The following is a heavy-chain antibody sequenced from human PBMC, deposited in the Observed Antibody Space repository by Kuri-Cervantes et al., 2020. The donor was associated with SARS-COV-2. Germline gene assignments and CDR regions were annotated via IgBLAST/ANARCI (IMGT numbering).Heavy chain of an antibody. D-gene: IGHD2-2*01. CDR3: ARGTNRYCSSTSCYFSVRDDAFDI. Sequence: SETLSLTCTVSGGSISSYYWSWIRQPAGKGLEWIGYIYYSGSTNYNPSLKSRVTISVDTSKNQFSLKLSSVTAADTAVYYCARGTNRYCSSTSCYFSVRDDAFDIWGQGTMVTVSS. CDR2: IYYSGST. J-gene: IGHJ3*02. CDR1: GGSISSYY. V-gene: IGHV4-59*01.